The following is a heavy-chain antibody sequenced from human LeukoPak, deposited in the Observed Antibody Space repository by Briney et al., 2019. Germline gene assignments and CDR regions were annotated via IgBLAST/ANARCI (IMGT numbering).Heavy chain of an antibody. CDR2: IKQDGSEK. J-gene: IGHJ4*02. CDR1: GFTFSSYW. CDR3: ARDGGQYSRSSGY. V-gene: IGHV3-7*01. D-gene: IGHD6-6*01. Sequence: GGSLRLSCAASGFTFSSYWMSWVRQAPGKGLEWVANIKQDGSEKYYVDSVKGRFTISRDNAKNSLYLQMNSLRAEDTAVYYCARDGGQYSRSSGYWGQGTLVTVSS.